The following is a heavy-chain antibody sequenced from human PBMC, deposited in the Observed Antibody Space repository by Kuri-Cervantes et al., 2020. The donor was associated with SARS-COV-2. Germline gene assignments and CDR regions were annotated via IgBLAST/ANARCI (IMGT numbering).Heavy chain of an antibody. D-gene: IGHD3-16*01. V-gene: IGHV4-39*07. J-gene: IGHJ3*02. CDR2: IYYSGST. CDR3: ARDGTPKSWGSAFDI. Sequence: ESLKIPCTVSCGSISSSSYYWGQIRQPPGTGLEWIWSIYYSGSTYYNPSLKSRVIISVDTSKNQYSLKLSSVTAADTAVYYWARDGTPKSWGSAFDIWCQGTMVTVSS. CDR1: CGSISSSSYY.